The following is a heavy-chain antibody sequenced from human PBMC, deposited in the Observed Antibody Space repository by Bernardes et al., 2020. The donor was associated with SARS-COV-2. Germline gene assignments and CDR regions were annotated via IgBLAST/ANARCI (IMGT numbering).Heavy chain of an antibody. J-gene: IGHJ5*02. CDR3: ARHIGSVDVFLIHNWFDP. D-gene: IGHD3-10*01. Sequence: GAYLKNSSNGSGYSITRYWIGWVRPIPGKGLEWMGIIYPGDSDTRYSPSFQGQVTISADKSISTAYLQWSSLKASDTAMYYCARHIGSVDVFLIHNWFDPWGQGTLVTVSS. V-gene: IGHV5-51*01. CDR2: IYPGDSDT. CDR1: GYSITRYW.